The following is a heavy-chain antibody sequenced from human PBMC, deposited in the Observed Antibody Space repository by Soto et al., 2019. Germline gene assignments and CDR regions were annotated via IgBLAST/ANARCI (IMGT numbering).Heavy chain of an antibody. J-gene: IGHJ4*02. D-gene: IGHD1-1*01. V-gene: IGHV4-34*01. Sequence: SETLSLTCAVYGGSFSGYYWSWIRQPPGKGLEWIGEINHSGSTNYNPSLKSRVTISVDTSKNQFSLKLSSVTAADTAVYYCARVGAGWNDVRRYAFDYWGQGTLVTVSS. CDR1: GGSFSGYY. CDR2: INHSGST. CDR3: ARVGAGWNDVRRYAFDY.